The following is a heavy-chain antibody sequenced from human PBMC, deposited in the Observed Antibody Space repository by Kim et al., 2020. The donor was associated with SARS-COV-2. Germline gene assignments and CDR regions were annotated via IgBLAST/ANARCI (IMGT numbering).Heavy chain of an antibody. CDR3: ARARRVGALVEGVDY. D-gene: IGHD1-26*01. Sequence: PPLKSRVTISVDTSKTQFSLKLSSVTAADTAVYYCARARRVGALVEGVDYWGQGTLVTVSS. V-gene: IGHV4-59*01. J-gene: IGHJ4*02.